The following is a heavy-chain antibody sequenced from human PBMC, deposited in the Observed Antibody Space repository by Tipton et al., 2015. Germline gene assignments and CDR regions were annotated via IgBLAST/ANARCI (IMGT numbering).Heavy chain of an antibody. J-gene: IGHJ5*02. CDR2: INAYNGNT. Sequence: QLVQSGAEVKKPGASVKVSCKASGYSFTRNAISWVRQAPGQGLEWMGWINAYNGNTNYEQKFQGRVTMTTDTSTSTAYMELRSLRSDDTAVYYCARHNSPPRIRMVRGISSPWFDPWGQGTLVTVSS. CDR3: ARHNSPPRIRMVRGISSPWFDP. D-gene: IGHD3-10*01. CDR1: GYSFTRNA. V-gene: IGHV1-18*01.